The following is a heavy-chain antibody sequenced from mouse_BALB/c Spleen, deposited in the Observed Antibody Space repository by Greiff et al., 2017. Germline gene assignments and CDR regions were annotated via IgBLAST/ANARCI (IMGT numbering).Heavy chain of an antibody. D-gene: IGHD2-3*01. V-gene: IGHV5-6*01. J-gene: IGHJ2*01. CDR1: GFTFSSYG. Sequence: EVHLVESGGDLVKPGGSLKLSCAASGFTFSSYGMSWVRQTPDKRLEWVATISSGGSYTYYPDSVKGRFTISRDNAKNTLYLQMSSLKSEDTAMYYCARKMGGAHFDYWGQGTTLTVSS. CDR2: ISSGGSYT. CDR3: ARKMGGAHFDY.